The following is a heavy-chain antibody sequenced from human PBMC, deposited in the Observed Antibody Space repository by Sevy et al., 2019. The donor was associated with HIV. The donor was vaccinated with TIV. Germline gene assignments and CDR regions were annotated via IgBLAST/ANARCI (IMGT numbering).Heavy chain of an antibody. CDR2: ISTRATNYAT. Sequence: GGSLRLSCAASGFISSGSTMHWVRQASGKGLEWVGRISTRATNYATVYAASVKGRFTIFREDSKNTAYLQMNSLKTEDTAVYYCTRGGEDYYMDVWGKGTTVTVSS. CDR1: GFISSGST. V-gene: IGHV3-73*01. D-gene: IGHD2-15*01. J-gene: IGHJ6*03. CDR3: TRGGEDYYMDV.